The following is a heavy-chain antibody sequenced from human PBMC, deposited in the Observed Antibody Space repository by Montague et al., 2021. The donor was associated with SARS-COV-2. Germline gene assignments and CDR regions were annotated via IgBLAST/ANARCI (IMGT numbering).Heavy chain of an antibody. J-gene: IGHJ2*01. CDR3: ARRLMGDLAADWFFDV. CDR2: IFDSGNS. D-gene: IGHD1-26*01. Sequence: SETLSLTCTVSGGSIDRFFWSWIRQTPGKGLEWIAYIFDSGNSNYNPSLKSRVSASVDTSKNQFSLNLTSVTAADTAVYYCARRLMGDLAADWFFDVWGRGTLVTVSS. V-gene: IGHV4-59*08. CDR1: GGSIDRFF.